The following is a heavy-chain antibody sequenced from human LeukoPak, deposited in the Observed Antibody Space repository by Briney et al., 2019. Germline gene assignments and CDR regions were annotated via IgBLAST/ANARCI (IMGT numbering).Heavy chain of an antibody. CDR3: AKELYDSGSYPQLD. V-gene: IGHV3-23*01. CDR2: ISGSGGQT. J-gene: IGHJ4*02. D-gene: IGHD3-10*01. Sequence: TGGSLRLSCATSGFTFSNYAMSWVRQAPGKGLEWVSTISGSGGQTYHADSVKGRFTISRDNSRNTLYLQMKSLKAEDTAVYYCAKELYDSGSYPQLDWGQGTLVTVSS. CDR1: GFTFSNYA.